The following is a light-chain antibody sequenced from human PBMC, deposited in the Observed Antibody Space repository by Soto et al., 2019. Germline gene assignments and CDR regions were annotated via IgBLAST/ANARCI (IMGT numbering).Light chain of an antibody. CDR3: QQYGSSPWT. V-gene: IGKV3-20*01. CDR2: GAS. CDR1: QTIRNNY. Sequence: ETVLTQSPATLSLSPGERVTLSCRASQTIRNNYLAWYRQTPGQAPRLLIYGASNRATGIADRISGSGSGTDFTLIISRLEPEDFALYYCQQYGSSPWTFGQGTKLEIK. J-gene: IGKJ1*01.